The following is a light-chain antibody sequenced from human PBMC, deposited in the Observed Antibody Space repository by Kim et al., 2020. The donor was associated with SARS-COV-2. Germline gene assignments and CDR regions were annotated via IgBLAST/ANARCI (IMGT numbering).Light chain of an antibody. V-gene: IGKV2-28*01. CDR1: QSLLYSDGYPY. J-gene: IGKJ3*01. Sequence: DIVMTQSPLSLSVTLGEPASISCRSSQSLLYSDGYPYLDWYLQKPGQSPQLLIYLGSSRASGVPDRFSGSVSGTDFTLEISRVEAEDVGIYYCMQALQPPLTFGPGTKVDIK. CDR2: LGS. CDR3: MQALQPPLT.